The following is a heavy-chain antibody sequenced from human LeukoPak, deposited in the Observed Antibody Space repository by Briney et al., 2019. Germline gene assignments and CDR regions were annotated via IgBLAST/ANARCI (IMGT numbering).Heavy chain of an antibody. CDR2: ISSSSSYI. CDR1: GFTFSSYS. J-gene: IGHJ3*02. V-gene: IGHV3-21*01. D-gene: IGHD6-6*01. Sequence: GGPLRLSCAASGFTFSSYSMNWVRQAPGKGLEWVSSISSSSSYIYYGDSVKGRFIISRDNAKNSLYLQMNSLRAEDTAVYYCARLASDDAFDIWGQGTTVT. CDR3: ARLASDDAFDI.